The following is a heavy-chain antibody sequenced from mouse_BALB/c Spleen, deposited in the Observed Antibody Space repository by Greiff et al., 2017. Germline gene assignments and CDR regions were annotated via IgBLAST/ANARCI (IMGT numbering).Heavy chain of an antibody. CDR1: GYAFTNYL. Sequence: QVQLQQSGAELVRPGTSVKVSCKASGYAFTNYLIEWVKQRPGQGLEWIGVINPGSGGTNYNEKFKGKATLTADKSSSTAYMQLSSLTSDDSAVYFCARDYYGSSPYYAMDYWGQGTSVTVSS. J-gene: IGHJ4*01. V-gene: IGHV1-54*01. D-gene: IGHD1-1*01. CDR3: ARDYYGSSPYYAMDY. CDR2: INPGSGGT.